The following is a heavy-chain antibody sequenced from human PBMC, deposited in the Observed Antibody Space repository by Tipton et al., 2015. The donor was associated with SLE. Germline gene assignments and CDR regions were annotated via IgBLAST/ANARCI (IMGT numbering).Heavy chain of an antibody. CDR3: ARGVEYQDS. V-gene: IGHV4-31*03. CDR1: GASISSGGYY. CDR2: IYHSGNP. J-gene: IGHJ4*02. D-gene: IGHD2/OR15-2a*01. Sequence: TLSLTCTVSGASISSGGYYWSWIRQHPGKGLEYIGYIYHSGNPYYNPSLRSRVRIAADTSVNQFSLKLGSVTAADSAVYYWARGVEYQDSWGQRVLVTVFS.